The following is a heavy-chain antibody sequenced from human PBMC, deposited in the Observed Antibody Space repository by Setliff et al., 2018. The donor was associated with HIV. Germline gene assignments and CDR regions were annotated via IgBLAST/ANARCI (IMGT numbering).Heavy chain of an antibody. CDR1: GGPMRSSSYY. CDR3: ARQESYGNGGLYYFDY. V-gene: IGHV4-39*01. Sequence: SETLSLTCSVSGGPMRSSSYYWGWIRQPPGKGLEWIGSIYYSGSTYYNPSLKSRVTISVDTSKNQFSLKLSSVTAADTAVYYCARQESYGNGGLYYFDYWGQGTLVTVSS. D-gene: IGHD2-8*02. J-gene: IGHJ4*02. CDR2: IYYSGST.